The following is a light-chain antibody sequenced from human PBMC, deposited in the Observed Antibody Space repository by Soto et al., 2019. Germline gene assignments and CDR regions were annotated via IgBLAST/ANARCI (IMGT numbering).Light chain of an antibody. CDR3: QQSYSTPREPWWT. J-gene: IGKJ1*01. Sequence: DIQMTQSPSSLSASVGDRVTITCRASQSISSYLNWYQQKPGKAPKLLIYAASSLQSGVPSRFSGSGSGTDFTLTISSLQPEDFATYYCQQSYSTPREPWWTFGQGTKVDIK. CDR1: QSISSY. CDR2: AAS. V-gene: IGKV1-39*01.